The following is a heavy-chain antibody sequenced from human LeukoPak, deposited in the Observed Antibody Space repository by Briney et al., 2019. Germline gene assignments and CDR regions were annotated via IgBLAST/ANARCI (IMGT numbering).Heavy chain of an antibody. CDR3: ARGGGYYDSSGPDI. D-gene: IGHD3-22*01. J-gene: IGHJ3*02. CDR2: INTNTGNP. Sequence: ASVKVSCKASGYTFTSYAMNWVRQAPGQGLEWMGWINTNTGNPTYAQGFTGRFVFSLDTSVSTAYLQISSLKAEDIAVYYCARGGGYYDSSGPDIWGQGTMVTVSS. V-gene: IGHV7-4-1*02. CDR1: GYTFTSYA.